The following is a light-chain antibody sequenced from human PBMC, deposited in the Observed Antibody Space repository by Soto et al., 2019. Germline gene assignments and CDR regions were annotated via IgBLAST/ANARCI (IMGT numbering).Light chain of an antibody. CDR1: QSISSW. CDR3: QQYNSYSEYT. CDR2: DAS. V-gene: IGKV1-5*01. J-gene: IGKJ2*01. Sequence: DIQMTQSPSTLSASVGDRVTITCRASQSISSWLAWYQQKPGKAPKLLIYDASSLESGVPSRFSGSGSGTEFTLTISRLQPDDFATYYCQQYNSYSEYTFGQGTKLEIK.